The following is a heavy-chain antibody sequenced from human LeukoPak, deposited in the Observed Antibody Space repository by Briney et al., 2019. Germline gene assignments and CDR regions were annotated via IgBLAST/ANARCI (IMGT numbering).Heavy chain of an antibody. CDR2: INAGNGNT. CDR3: ARLRGRLAAAGLFDP. D-gene: IGHD6-13*01. J-gene: IGHJ5*02. CDR1: GYTFTSYA. Sequence: ASVKVSCKASGYTFTSYAMHWVRQAPGQRLEWMGWINAGNGNTKYSQKFQGRVTITRDTSASTAYMELSSLRSEDTAVYYCARLRGRLAAAGLFDPWGQGTLVTVSS. V-gene: IGHV1-3*01.